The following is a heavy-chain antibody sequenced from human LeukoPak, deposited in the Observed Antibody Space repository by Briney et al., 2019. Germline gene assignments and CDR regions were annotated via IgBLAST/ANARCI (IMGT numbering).Heavy chain of an antibody. J-gene: IGHJ3*01. CDR2: INPNTGAT. D-gene: IGHD5-24*01. Sequence: ASVKVSCKASGYRFTAYFVHWVRQAPGQGLEWMGWINPNTGATESAQTLHGRVTMVRDTYIKTAFLELSRLISDDTAIYYCARRAGLQFGYAFDLWGQGTLVTVSS. CDR3: ARRAGLQFGYAFDL. V-gene: IGHV1-2*02. CDR1: GYRFTAYF.